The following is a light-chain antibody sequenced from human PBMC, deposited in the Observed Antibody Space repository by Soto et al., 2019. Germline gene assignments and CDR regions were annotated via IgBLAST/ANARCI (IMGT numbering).Light chain of an antibody. CDR1: QSISSR. CDR2: KAS. CDR3: QQYNSYSTWT. V-gene: IGKV1-5*03. J-gene: IGKJ1*01. Sequence: DIQMTQSPSTLSASVGDRVTITCRASQSISSRLAWYQQKPGKAPQVLIYKASSLQSGVPSRFSGSGSGTEFTLTISSLQPDDFATYYCQQYNSYSTWTFGQGTRWISN.